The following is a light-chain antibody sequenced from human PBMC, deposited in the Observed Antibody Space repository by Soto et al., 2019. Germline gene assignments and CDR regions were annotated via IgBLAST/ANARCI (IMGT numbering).Light chain of an antibody. V-gene: IGKV3-20*01. Sequence: EILLTQSPGTLSLSPGERATLFCRASQSISSSLAWYQQRPGQSPRLLIYSASSRATGVPDRFSGGGSATDFTLTISRLEPEDFAMYYCQQYGGSPRTFGQGTKLEIK. J-gene: IGKJ2*01. CDR1: QSISSS. CDR2: SAS. CDR3: QQYGGSPRT.